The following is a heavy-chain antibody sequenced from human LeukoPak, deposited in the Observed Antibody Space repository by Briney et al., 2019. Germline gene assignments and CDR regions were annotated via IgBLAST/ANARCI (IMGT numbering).Heavy chain of an antibody. V-gene: IGHV4-39*01. Sequence: SETLSLTCTVSGGSISSSSYYWGWIRQPPGKGLEWIGSIYYSGSTYYNPSLKSRVTISVDTSKNQFSLKPSSVTAADTAVYYCARRYYDSSGYPRSRYAFDIWGQGTMVTVPS. J-gene: IGHJ3*02. CDR1: GGSISSSSYY. CDR3: ARRYYDSSGYPRSRYAFDI. CDR2: IYYSGST. D-gene: IGHD3-22*01.